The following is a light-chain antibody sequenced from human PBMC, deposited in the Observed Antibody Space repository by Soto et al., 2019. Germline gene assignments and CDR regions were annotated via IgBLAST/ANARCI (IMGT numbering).Light chain of an antibody. V-gene: IGKV3-11*01. CDR2: DVS. CDR3: QQRSSWPRMYT. CDR1: QSDGNY. J-gene: IGKJ2*01. Sequence: SVLTQSPATLSLSPGERATLSCRASQSDGNYIAWYQQKPGQPPRLLIYDVSNRATGVPARFSGSGSVTEFTLTISSLEPEDFGVYHCQQRSSWPRMYTFGQGTKLEI.